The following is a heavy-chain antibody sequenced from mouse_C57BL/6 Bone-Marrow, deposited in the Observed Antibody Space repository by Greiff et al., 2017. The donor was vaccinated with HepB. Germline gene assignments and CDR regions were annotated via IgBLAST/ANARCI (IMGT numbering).Heavy chain of an antibody. V-gene: IGHV1-76*01. CDR1: GYTFTDYY. J-gene: IGHJ1*03. CDR3: TRCASYYDYDWYFDV. D-gene: IGHD2-4*01. CDR2: IYPGSGNT. Sequence: QVQLQQSGAELVRPGASVKLSCKASGYTFTDYYINWVKQRPGQGLEWIARIYPGSGNTYYNEKFKGKATLTAEKSSSTAYMQLSSLTSEDSAVYFCTRCASYYDYDWYFDVWGTGTTVTVSS.